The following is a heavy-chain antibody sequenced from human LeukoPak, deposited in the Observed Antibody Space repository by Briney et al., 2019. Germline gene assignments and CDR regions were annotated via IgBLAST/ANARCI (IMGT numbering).Heavy chain of an antibody. CDR2: INPDSGGT. CDR3: ARPFIETPSLGALDY. Sequence: ASVKVPCKASGYTFTYYYMHWVRQAPGQGLEWMGWINPDSGGTNYAQNFQGRVTMTRDTSISTAYMELSRLRSDDTAVYYCARPFIETPSLGALDYWGQGTLVTVSS. CDR1: GYTFTYYY. J-gene: IGHJ4*02. D-gene: IGHD4-23*01. V-gene: IGHV1-2*02.